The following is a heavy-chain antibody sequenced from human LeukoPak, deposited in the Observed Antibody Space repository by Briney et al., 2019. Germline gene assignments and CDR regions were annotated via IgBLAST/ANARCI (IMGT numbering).Heavy chain of an antibody. D-gene: IGHD3-10*01. CDR3: ARVGFRFLGAMVRGKRYYYYMDV. CDR1: GGSISSYY. J-gene: IGHJ6*03. V-gene: IGHV4-59*01. Sequence: SETLSLTCTVSGGSISSYYWSWIRQPPGKGLERIGYIYYSGSTNYNPSLKSRVTISVDTSKNQFSLKLSSVTAADTAVYYCARVGFRFLGAMVRGKRYYYYMDVWGKGTTVTVSS. CDR2: IYYSGST.